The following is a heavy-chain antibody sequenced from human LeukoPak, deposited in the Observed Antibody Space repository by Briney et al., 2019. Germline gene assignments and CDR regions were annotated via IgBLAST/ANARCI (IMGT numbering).Heavy chain of an antibody. CDR2: ISYDGSNK. CDR3: AKAQGYATSWSPFDY. D-gene: IGHD2-2*01. CDR1: GFTFSSYA. V-gene: IGHV3-30-3*01. Sequence: PGGSLRLSCAASGFTFSSYAMHWVRQAPGKGLEWVAVISYDGSNKYYADSVKGRFTISRDNSQNTLSLQMNSLRVEDTALYYCAKAQGYATSWSPFDYWGQGTLVTVCS. J-gene: IGHJ4*02.